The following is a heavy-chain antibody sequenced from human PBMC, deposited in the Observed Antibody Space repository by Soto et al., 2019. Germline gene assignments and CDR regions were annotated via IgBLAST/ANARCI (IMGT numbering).Heavy chain of an antibody. V-gene: IGHV3-23*01. J-gene: IGHJ4*02. CDR1: GFTFSSYA. Sequence: EVQLLESGGGLVQPGGSLRLSCAASGFTFSSYAMSWVRQAPGKGLEWVSAISGSGGSTYYADSVKGRFTISRDISKNTLYLQMNSLRAEDTSVYYCAKAPLASWGRFDYWGQGTLVTVSS. CDR2: ISGSGGST. CDR3: AKAPLASWGRFDY. D-gene: IGHD2-2*01.